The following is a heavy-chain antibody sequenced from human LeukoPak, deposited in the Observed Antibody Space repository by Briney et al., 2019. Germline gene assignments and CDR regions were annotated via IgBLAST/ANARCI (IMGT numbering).Heavy chain of an antibody. CDR1: GGSISSYY. Sequence: SETLSLTCTVSGGSISSYYWSWIRQPAGKGLEWIGRIYTRGSTNYNPSLKSRVTMSVDTSKNQFFLKLSSVTAADTAVYYCARGHSIAARRGHDYWGQGTLVTVSS. J-gene: IGHJ4*02. CDR2: IYTRGST. V-gene: IGHV4-4*07. D-gene: IGHD6-6*01. CDR3: ARGHSIAARRGHDY.